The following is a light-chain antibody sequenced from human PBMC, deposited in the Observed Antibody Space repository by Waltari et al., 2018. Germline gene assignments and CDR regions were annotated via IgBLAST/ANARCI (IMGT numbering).Light chain of an antibody. V-gene: IGKV3-15*01. Sequence: EIVMTQSPGTLSVSPGERATLSCWASQSIRSNLSWYQQKPGQAHRLLIYGASTRATGIPARFSGSGSGKDFTLTSSSLQSEDLAVYCCQQYENWPPITFGGGTKVEIK. CDR3: QQYENWPPIT. CDR1: QSIRSN. CDR2: GAS. J-gene: IGKJ4*01.